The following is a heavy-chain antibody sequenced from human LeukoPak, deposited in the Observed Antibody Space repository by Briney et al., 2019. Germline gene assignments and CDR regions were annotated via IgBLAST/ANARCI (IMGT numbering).Heavy chain of an antibody. CDR1: EFIVGINY. CDR2: IYSRGDT. Sequence: PGGSLRLSCAASEFIVGINYMTWVRQAPGKGLEWVSLIYSRGDTKYADSVKGRFTISRDNSKNTLYLQMNSLRAEDTAVYYCAKIPQVATYTVPNFDFWGQGTLVTVSS. J-gene: IGHJ4*02. D-gene: IGHD3-16*01. CDR3: AKIPQVATYTVPNFDF. V-gene: IGHV3-53*01.